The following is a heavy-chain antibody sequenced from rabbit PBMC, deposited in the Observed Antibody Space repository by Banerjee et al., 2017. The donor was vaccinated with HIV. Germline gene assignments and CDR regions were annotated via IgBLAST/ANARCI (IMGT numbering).Heavy chain of an antibody. CDR1: GFTLSSYW. Sequence: QEQLVESGGGLVQPEGSLTLTCKASGFTLSSYWMWWVRQAPGKGLEWIACIGAGSSGTTYYASWAKGRFTISKTSSTTVTLQMTSLTAADTATYFCASGYSDVYFNLWGQGTLVTVS. CDR2: IGAGSSGTT. V-gene: IGHV1S45*01. CDR3: ASGYSDVYFNL. J-gene: IGHJ4*01. D-gene: IGHD1-1*01.